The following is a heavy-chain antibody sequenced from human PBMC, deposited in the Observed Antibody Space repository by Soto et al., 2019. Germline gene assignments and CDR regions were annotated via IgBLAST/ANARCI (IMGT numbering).Heavy chain of an antibody. Sequence: PXGSLRLSCAASGFTFDDYAMHWVRQAPGKGLEWVSGISWNSGSIGYADSVKGRFTISRDNAKNSLYLQMNSLRAEDTALYYCAKDLNFGVVAPNYYYGMDVWGQGTTVTVSS. CDR1: GFTFDDYA. CDR3: AKDLNFGVVAPNYYYGMDV. D-gene: IGHD3-3*01. CDR2: ISWNSGSI. J-gene: IGHJ6*02. V-gene: IGHV3-9*01.